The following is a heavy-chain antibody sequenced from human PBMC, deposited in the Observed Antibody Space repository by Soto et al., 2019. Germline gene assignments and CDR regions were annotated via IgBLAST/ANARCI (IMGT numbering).Heavy chain of an antibody. J-gene: IGHJ6*02. D-gene: IGHD6-19*01. CDR3: GSKARTVPADV. Sequence: QVQLQESGPGLVKPSETLSLTCAVSGASISTTYWWSWVRQPPGKGLEWIGEISHSGRTSYGLSLKSRVTISMDQSKNQFSLILSSVTAADEAVYYCGSKARTVPADVWGQGTTVTVSS. V-gene: IGHV4-4*02. CDR2: ISHSGRT. CDR1: GASISTTYW.